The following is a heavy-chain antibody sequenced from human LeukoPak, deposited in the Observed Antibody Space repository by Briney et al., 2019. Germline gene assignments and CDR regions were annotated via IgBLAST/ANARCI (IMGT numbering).Heavy chain of an antibody. Sequence: SSETLSLTCTVSGGSISSYYWSWIRQPPGKGLEWIGYIYYSGSTNYNPSLKSRVTISVDTSKNQFSLKLSSVTAADTAVYYCAREKSYSSGWSLFGFDYWGQGTLVTVSS. J-gene: IGHJ4*02. D-gene: IGHD6-19*01. CDR2: IYYSGST. V-gene: IGHV4-59*01. CDR3: AREKSYSSGWSLFGFDY. CDR1: GGSISSYY.